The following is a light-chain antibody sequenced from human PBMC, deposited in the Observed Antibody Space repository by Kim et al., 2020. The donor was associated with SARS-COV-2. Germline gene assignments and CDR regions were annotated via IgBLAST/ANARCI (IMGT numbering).Light chain of an antibody. CDR2: RNN. CDR1: SSNIGSNY. J-gene: IGLJ2*01. V-gene: IGLV1-47*01. CDR3: AAWDDSLSGRGVV. Sequence: VTISCSGSSSNIGSNYVYWYQQLPGTAPKLLIYRNNQRPSGVPDRFSGSKSDTSASLAISGLRSEDEADYYCAAWDDSLSGRGVVFGGGTQLTVL.